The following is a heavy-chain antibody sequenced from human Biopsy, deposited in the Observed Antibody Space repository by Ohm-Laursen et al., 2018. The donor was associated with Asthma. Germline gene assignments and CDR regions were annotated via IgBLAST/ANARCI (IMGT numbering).Heavy chain of an antibody. CDR3: AKERYYDFWSGYPI. CDR1: GFTFGDYA. V-gene: IGHV3-30*18. J-gene: IGHJ3*02. D-gene: IGHD3-3*01. CDR2: MSFDGRQT. Sequence: SLRLCAASGFTFGDYAMSWVRQAPGKGLEWVAVMSFDGRQTYYADSVKGRFTISRDNSKNTLYLQMNSLRAEDTAVYYCAKERYYDFWSGYPIWGQGTMVTVSS.